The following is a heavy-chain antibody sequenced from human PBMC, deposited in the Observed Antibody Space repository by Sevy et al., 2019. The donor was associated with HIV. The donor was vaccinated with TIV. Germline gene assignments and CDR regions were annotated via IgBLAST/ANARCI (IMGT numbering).Heavy chain of an antibody. CDR2: MSGSGGDT. J-gene: IGHJ4*02. CDR1: GFTFRTYA. CDR3: AKDRVSGTYHTGDFDY. V-gene: IGHV3-23*01. Sequence: GGSLRLSCAASGFTFRTYAMTWVRQAPGKGLEWVSVMSGSGGDTYYADSVKGRFTISRDNSNNTLYLQMNSLRAEDTAVYYCAKDRVSGTYHTGDFDYRGQGTLVTVSS. D-gene: IGHD3-16*02.